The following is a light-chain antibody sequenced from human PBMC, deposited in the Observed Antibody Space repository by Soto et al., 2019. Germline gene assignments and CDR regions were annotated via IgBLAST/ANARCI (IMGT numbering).Light chain of an antibody. CDR2: AAS. CDR3: QQDGSSPPYT. J-gene: IGKJ2*01. CDR1: RSFSSSY. Sequence: EIVLTQSPYTVSLSPGERATLSCRASRSFSSSYLAWYQQKPGQAPRLLIYAASSRATGIPDRFSRSKSGTDFTLTISRLEPEDSAVYYCQQDGSSPPYTFGQGTKLEIK. V-gene: IGKV3-20*01.